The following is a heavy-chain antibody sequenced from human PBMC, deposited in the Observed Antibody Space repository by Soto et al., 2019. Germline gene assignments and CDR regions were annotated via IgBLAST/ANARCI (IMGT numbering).Heavy chain of an antibody. CDR1: GFTLSSYG. V-gene: IGHV3-33*01. CDR2: IWYEGSNK. D-gene: IGHD3-22*01. CDR3: ARVGPWVPYYYDSSPYTFENWFDP. J-gene: IGHJ5*02. Sequence: EGSLRLSCAASGFTLSSYGMHWVRQAPGKGLAWVAVIWYEGSNKYYADSVKGRFTISRDNSKNTLYLQMNSLRAEDTAVYYCARVGPWVPYYYDSSPYTFENWFDPWGQGTLVTVSS.